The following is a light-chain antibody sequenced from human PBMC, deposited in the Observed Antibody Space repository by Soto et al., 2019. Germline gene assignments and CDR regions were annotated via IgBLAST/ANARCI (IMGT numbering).Light chain of an antibody. V-gene: IGKV1-5*03. CDR1: QSISTW. J-gene: IGKJ1*01. CDR2: KAS. CDR3: QQYNTYST. Sequence: QMSQCPSTLSASVGDTVTITCRASQSISTWLAWYQQKPGKAPKLLIYKASTLESGVPSRFSGSGSGTEFTLTISSLQPDDFATYYCQQYNTYSTFGQGTKAEIK.